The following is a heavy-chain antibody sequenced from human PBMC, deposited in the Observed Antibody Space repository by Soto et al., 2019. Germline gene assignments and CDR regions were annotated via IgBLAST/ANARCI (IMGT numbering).Heavy chain of an antibody. V-gene: IGHV4-34*01. D-gene: IGHD3-3*01. Sequence: SETLSLTCAVYGGSFSGYYWSWIRQPPGKGLEWIGEINHSGSTNYNPSLKSRVTISVDTSKNQFSLKLSSVTAADTAVYYCARGQRYYDFWSGYFGYWGQGTLVTVSS. CDR1: GGSFSGYY. CDR3: ARGQRYYDFWSGYFGY. J-gene: IGHJ4*02. CDR2: INHSGST.